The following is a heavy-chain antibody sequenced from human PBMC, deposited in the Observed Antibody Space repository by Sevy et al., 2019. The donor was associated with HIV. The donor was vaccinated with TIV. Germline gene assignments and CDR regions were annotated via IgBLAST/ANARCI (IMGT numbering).Heavy chain of an antibody. Sequence: GGSLRLSCVASGFTFSSYYMNWVRQAPGKELEWVANIKKDGIEKHYVDSVMGRFTISRDNAKNSLYLQMNSLRVEDTAVYYCARDNNYGSDCWGQGTLVTVSS. CDR3: ARDNNYGSDC. V-gene: IGHV3-7*01. CDR2: IKKDGIEK. J-gene: IGHJ4*02. CDR1: GFTFSSYY. D-gene: IGHD3-10*01.